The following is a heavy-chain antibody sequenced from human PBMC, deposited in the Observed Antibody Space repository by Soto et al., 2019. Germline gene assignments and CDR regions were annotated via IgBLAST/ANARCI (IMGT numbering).Heavy chain of an antibody. CDR2: VYYTGTT. Sequence: SETLSLTCTVSGGSIRSFYWTWIRQPPGKGLEWIAYVYYTGTTDYNPSLKSRVTISLDSSKNQFSLRLSSVTAADTAVYYCARSFSNTGYFYYGMDVWGQGTTVTVSS. CDR1: GGSIRSFY. CDR3: ARSFSNTGYFYYGMDV. D-gene: IGHD4-4*01. J-gene: IGHJ6*02. V-gene: IGHV4-59*01.